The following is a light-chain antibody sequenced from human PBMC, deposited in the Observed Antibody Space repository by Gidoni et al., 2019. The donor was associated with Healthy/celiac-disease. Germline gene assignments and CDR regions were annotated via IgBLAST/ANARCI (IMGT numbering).Light chain of an antibody. CDR2: GAS. Sequence: EIVLTPSSATLSVSSGERATLTCRASQCVSSHLAWYQQKPGQARRLLIYGASTRATGIPAMFSGSGSVTECTLTISSLQSEDFAVYYCQQYNNWPLYSFGQGTKLEIK. J-gene: IGKJ2*03. CDR1: QCVSSH. CDR3: QQYNNWPLYS. V-gene: IGKV3-15*01.